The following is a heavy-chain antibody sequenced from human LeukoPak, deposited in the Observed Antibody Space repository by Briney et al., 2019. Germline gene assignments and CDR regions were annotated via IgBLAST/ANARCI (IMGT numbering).Heavy chain of an antibody. CDR1: GYTFSDYF. Sequence: ASVKVSCKASGYTFSDYFVHWVRQAPGQGLEWMGWIHPKSGVTKYAQKFQGRVTMVRDTATSTVYMDLSSLTSDDTAVYFCARGWGSLYYFDLWGQGTLVTVSS. D-gene: IGHD3-16*01. V-gene: IGHV1-2*02. J-gene: IGHJ4*02. CDR2: IHPKSGVT. CDR3: ARGWGSLYYFDL.